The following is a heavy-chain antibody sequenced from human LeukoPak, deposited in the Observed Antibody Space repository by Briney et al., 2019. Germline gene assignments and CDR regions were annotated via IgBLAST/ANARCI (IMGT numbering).Heavy chain of an antibody. D-gene: IGHD3-9*01. V-gene: IGHV4-4*08. Sequence: SETLSLTCTVSGGSISSYYWSWIRQPPGKGLEWIGRIYTSGSTNYNPSLKSRVTISVDTSKNQFSLKLSSVTAADTAVYYCARSRGYYDILTGWWGGQTLDYWGQGTLVTVSS. CDR1: GGSISSYY. J-gene: IGHJ4*02. CDR3: ARSRGYYDILTGWWGGQTLDY. CDR2: IYTSGST.